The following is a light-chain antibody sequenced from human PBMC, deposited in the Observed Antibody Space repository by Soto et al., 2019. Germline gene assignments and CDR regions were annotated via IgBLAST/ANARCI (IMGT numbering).Light chain of an antibody. CDR1: TSNIGSNS. Sequence: QSVLTQPPSASGAPGQRVTISCSGSTSNIGSNSVNWYQQVPGTAPRLLIYGSNQRPSGVPDRFSASKSGTSASLVISGLQSEDEDSYYCAAWDDSLLGMFGGGTKVTVL. V-gene: IGLV1-44*01. CDR2: GSN. J-gene: IGLJ3*02. CDR3: AAWDDSLLGM.